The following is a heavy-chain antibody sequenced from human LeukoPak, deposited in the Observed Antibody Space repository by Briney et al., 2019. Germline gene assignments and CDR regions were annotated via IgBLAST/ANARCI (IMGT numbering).Heavy chain of an antibody. CDR1: GFTFSSYA. D-gene: IGHD6-13*01. CDR2: ISYDGSNK. V-gene: IGHV3-30-3*01. Sequence: GGSLRLSCAASGFTFSSYAMHWVRRAPGKGLEWVAVISYDGSNKYYADSVKGRFTISRDNSKNTLYLQMNSLRAEDTAVYYCAREAIIAAAGMEFDYWGQGTLVTVSS. J-gene: IGHJ4*02. CDR3: AREAIIAAAGMEFDY.